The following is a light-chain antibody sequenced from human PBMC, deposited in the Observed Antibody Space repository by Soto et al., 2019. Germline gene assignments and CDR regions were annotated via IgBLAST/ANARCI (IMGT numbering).Light chain of an antibody. V-gene: IGKV3D-15*01. CDR1: QSVDND. CDR3: QQYNNWPLT. J-gene: IGKJ4*01. CDR2: DAS. Sequence: VVLTRSPATLSLYPWERATLSCRASQSVDNDLAWYQQKPGQPPRLLIYDASTRATGIPARFSGSQSGTEFTLTISSLLSEDFAVYSCQQYNNWPLTFGGGTKVDIK.